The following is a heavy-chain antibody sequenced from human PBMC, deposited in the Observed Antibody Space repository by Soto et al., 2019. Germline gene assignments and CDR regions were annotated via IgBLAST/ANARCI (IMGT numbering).Heavy chain of an antibody. CDR2: IYYSGST. CDR1: GGSISSSSYY. Sequence: SETLSLTCTVSGGSISSSSYYWGWIRQPPGKGLEWIGSIYYSGSTYYNPSLKSRVTISVDTSKNQFSLKLSSVTAADTAVYYCARHASPSYAQYNWFDPWGQGTLVTVSS. D-gene: IGHD2-2*01. V-gene: IGHV4-39*01. CDR3: ARHASPSYAQYNWFDP. J-gene: IGHJ5*02.